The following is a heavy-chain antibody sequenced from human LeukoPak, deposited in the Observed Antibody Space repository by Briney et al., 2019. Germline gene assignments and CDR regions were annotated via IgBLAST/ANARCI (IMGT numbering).Heavy chain of an antibody. CDR3: ARAAVPGTFDY. J-gene: IGHJ4*02. D-gene: IGHD6-19*01. V-gene: IGHV3-74*01. CDR1: GYTYSSNW. Sequence: PGGSLRLSCAASGYTYSSNWRHWVRQAPGKGLVWVSRIKNDGSGTYADSVKGRFTISRDNAKNTLCLQMNSLRAEDTAVYYCARAAVPGTFDYWGQGTLVTVSS. CDR2: IKNDGSGT.